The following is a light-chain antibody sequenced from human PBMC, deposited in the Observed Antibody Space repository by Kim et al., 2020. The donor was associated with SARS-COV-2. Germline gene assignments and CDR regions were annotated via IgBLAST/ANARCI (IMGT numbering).Light chain of an antibody. J-gene: IGKJ1*01. CDR2: EAT. CDR3: QQYDSHSHT. CDR1: ESINSW. Sequence: ASVGDRVTITWRASESINSWLAWYQQKPGKGPKLLIYEATSLERGVPSRFSGSGSGTEFTLTISSLQPDDFATYYCQQYDSHSHTFGQGTKVDIK. V-gene: IGKV1-5*01.